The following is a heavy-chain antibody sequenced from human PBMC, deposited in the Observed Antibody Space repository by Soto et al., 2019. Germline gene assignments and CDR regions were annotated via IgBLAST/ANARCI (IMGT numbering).Heavy chain of an antibody. V-gene: IGHV3-33*01. D-gene: IGHD6-19*01. CDR1: GFTFISYG. J-gene: IGHJ3*02. CDR2: IWYDGSNK. CDR3: ARVTRIAVAGMRSAFDI. Sequence: GGSLRLFCAASGFTFISYGMHWVRQAPGKGLEWVAVIWYDGSNKYYADSVKGRFTISRDNSKNTLYLQMNSLRAEDTAVYYCARVTRIAVAGMRSAFDIWGQGTMVTVSS.